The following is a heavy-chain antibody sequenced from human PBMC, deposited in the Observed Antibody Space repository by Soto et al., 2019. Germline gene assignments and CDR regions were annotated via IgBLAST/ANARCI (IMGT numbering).Heavy chain of an antibody. V-gene: IGHV4-34*01. CDR2: INHSGST. D-gene: IGHD6-6*01. CDR1: GGFFSACY. Sequence: SETLSLTSAVYGGFFSACYWSLILQPPWKGLEWIGEINHSGSTNYNPSLKSRVTISVDTSKNQFSLKLSSVTAADTAVYYCARGRTAARERYYYYYYGMDVWGQGTTVT. CDR3: ARGRTAARERYYYYYYGMDV. J-gene: IGHJ6*02.